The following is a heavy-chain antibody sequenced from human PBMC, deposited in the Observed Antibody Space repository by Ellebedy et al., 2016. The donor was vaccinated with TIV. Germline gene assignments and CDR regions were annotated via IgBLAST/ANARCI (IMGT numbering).Heavy chain of an antibody. J-gene: IGHJ4*02. D-gene: IGHD6-19*01. CDR1: GVSTSSINW. CDR2: ISHSGST. Sequence: MPGGSLRLSCAVSGVSTSSINWWTWVRQPPGKGLEWIGDISHSGSTNYNPSLTSRVTISVDMSKNQFFLKVSSVTAADTAVYHCARRCDGSSGWCPFDDWGQGTLVTVSS. CDR3: ARRCDGSSGWCPFDD. V-gene: IGHV4-4*02.